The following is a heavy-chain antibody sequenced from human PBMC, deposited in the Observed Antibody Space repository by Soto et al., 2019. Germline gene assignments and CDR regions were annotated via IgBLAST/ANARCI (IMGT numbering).Heavy chain of an antibody. D-gene: IGHD3-22*01. V-gene: IGHV3-30*18. J-gene: IGHJ1*01. CDR2: ISYDGSNK. CDR1: GFTFSSYG. CDR3: AKVGAYDSSGYSTEYFQH. Sequence: GGSLRLSCAASGFTFSSYGMRWVRQAPGKGLEWVAVISYDGSNKYYADSVKGRFTISRDNSKNTLFLQMNSLRAEDTAVYNCAKVGAYDSSGYSTEYFQHWGQGTLVTVSS.